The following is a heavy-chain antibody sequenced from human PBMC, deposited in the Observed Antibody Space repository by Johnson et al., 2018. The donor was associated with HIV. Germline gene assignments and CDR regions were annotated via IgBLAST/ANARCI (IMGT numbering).Heavy chain of an antibody. J-gene: IGHJ3*02. CDR3: AKEGYSASFDI. V-gene: IGHV3-30*02. CDR1: GFTFSSYG. Sequence: QVQLVESGGGVVQPGGSLRLSCAVSGFTFSSYGMHWVRQAPGKGLEWVAFIRYDGRNKYYAASVKGRFTISRANSKNTLYLQMNSLRGEETAVYHCAKEGYSASFDIWGQGTMVTVSS. CDR2: IRYDGRNK. D-gene: IGHD2-21*01.